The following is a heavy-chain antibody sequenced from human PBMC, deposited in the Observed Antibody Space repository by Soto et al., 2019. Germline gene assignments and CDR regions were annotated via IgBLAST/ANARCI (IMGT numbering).Heavy chain of an antibody. J-gene: IGHJ6*02. D-gene: IGHD6-13*01. CDR3: ARGDTGSWYVV. V-gene: IGHV4-59*02. Sequence: QVQLQESGPGLVKPSETLSLTCTVSGGSVSTYYWTWVRQPPGKGLEWIGYIYYSGGTNYNPSLKTRVSIPLDTSPNPSSLKLSSVTAADTAVYYCARGDTGSWYVVWRQGPAVTVSS. CDR2: IYYSGGT. CDR1: GGSVSTYY.